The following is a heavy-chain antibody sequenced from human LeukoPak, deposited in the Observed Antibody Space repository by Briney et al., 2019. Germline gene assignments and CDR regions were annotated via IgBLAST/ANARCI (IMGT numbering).Heavy chain of an antibody. D-gene: IGHD2-15*01. Sequence: PSETLSLTCTVSGGSISSSNYYWGWIRQPPGKGLEWIGSIYYSGRTYYNPSLKSRVTISVDTSKNQLSLRLNSVTAADTAVYYCARDIGGSGLDSSFQYWGQGTLLTVSS. CDR1: GGSISSSNYY. CDR3: ARDIGGSGLDSSFQY. J-gene: IGHJ1*01. CDR2: IYYSGRT. V-gene: IGHV4-39*07.